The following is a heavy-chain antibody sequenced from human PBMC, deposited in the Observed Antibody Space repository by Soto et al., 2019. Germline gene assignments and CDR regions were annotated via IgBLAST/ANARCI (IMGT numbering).Heavy chain of an antibody. D-gene: IGHD2-15*01. CDR2: IWYDGSNK. Sequence: QVQLVESGGGVVQPGRSLRLSCAASGFTFSSYGMHWVRQAPGKGLEWVAVIWYDGSNKYYADSVKGRFTISRDNSKNPLYLQMNSLRAEDTAVYYCARDGYCSGGSCYSVPVFDYRGQGTLVTVSS. CDR3: ARDGYCSGGSCYSVPVFDY. V-gene: IGHV3-33*01. J-gene: IGHJ4*02. CDR1: GFTFSSYG.